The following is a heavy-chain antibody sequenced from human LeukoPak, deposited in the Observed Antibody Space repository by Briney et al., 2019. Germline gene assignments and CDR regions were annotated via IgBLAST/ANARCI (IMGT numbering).Heavy chain of an antibody. D-gene: IGHD2-2*01. Sequence: SVKVSCKASGGTFSSYAISWVRQAPGQGLEWMGGIMPIFGTANYAQKFQGRVTITADESTSTAYMELSSLRSEDTAVYYCASPAAMYDYFDYWGQGTLVTVSS. J-gene: IGHJ4*02. CDR1: GGTFSSYA. CDR2: IMPIFGTA. CDR3: ASPAAMYDYFDY. V-gene: IGHV1-69*01.